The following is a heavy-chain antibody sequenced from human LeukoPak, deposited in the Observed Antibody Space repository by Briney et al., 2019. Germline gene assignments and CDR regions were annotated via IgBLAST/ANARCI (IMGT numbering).Heavy chain of an antibody. V-gene: IGHV4-39*07. J-gene: IGHJ4*02. Sequence: SETLSLTCTVSGGSISSSSYYWGCIRQPPGKGLEWIGSIYYSGSTYYNPSLKSRVTISVDTSKNQFSLKLSSVTAADTAVYYCARDRRYSGSYSTDYWGQGTLVTVSS. CDR2: IYYSGST. CDR3: ARDRRYSGSYSTDY. D-gene: IGHD1-26*01. CDR1: GGSISSSSYY.